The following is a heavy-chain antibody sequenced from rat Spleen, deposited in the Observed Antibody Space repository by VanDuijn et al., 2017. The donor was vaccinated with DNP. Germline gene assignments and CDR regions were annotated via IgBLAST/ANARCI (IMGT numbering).Heavy chain of an antibody. CDR1: GFTFSDYN. CDR3: TLPVPAMDA. V-gene: IGHV5S10*01. D-gene: IGHD1-3*01. CDR2: IIYDGSRT. J-gene: IGHJ4*01. Sequence: EVQLVESGGGLVQPGRSLKVSCAASGFTFSDYNMAWVRQAPKKGLEWVATIIYDGSRTYYRDSVKGRFTISRDNARSTLYQQMDSLRSEDTATYYCTLPVPAMDAWGQGTSVTVSS.